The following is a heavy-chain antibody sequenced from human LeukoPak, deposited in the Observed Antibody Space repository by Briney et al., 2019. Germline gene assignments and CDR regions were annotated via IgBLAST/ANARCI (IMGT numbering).Heavy chain of an antibody. Sequence: PGGSLRLSCAASGFTFSSYGMHWVRQAPGKGLEWVAFIRFEGSNKYYADSVKGRFTISRDNSKNTLYLQMNSLGPEDTAVYYCAREDYGDLQYYFDYWGQGTLVTVSS. CDR2: IRFEGSNK. CDR1: GFTFSSYG. CDR3: AREDYGDLQYYFDY. V-gene: IGHV3-30*02. D-gene: IGHD4-17*01. J-gene: IGHJ4*02.